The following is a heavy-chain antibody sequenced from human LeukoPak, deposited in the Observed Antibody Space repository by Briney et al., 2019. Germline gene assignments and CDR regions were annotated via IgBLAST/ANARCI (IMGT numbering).Heavy chain of an antibody. D-gene: IGHD2-2*01. V-gene: IGHV1-18*01. CDR1: GYTFTSCG. J-gene: IGHJ5*02. CDR2: ISAYNGNT. Sequence: ASVKVSCKASGYTFTSCGISWVRQAPGQGLEWMGWISAYNGNTNYAQKLQGRVTMTTDTSTSTAYMELRSLRSDDTAVYYCARDPLSSSTSRGSNWFDPWGQGTLVTVSS. CDR3: ARDPLSSSTSRGSNWFDP.